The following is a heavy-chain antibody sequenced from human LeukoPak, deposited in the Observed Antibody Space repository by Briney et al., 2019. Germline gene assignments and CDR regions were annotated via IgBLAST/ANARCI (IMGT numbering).Heavy chain of an antibody. D-gene: IGHD3-10*01. CDR2: VIPIYGTP. V-gene: IGHV1-69*05. CDR3: ARQKVRGVAGDFDY. CDR1: GGSFSTSG. Sequence: SVKVSCKASGGSFSTSGFSWVRQAPGQGLEWMGGVIPIYGTPSYAQKFQGRVTITTDESTSTAYMELSSLRSEDTAVYYCARQKVRGVAGDFDYWGQGTLVTVSS. J-gene: IGHJ4*02.